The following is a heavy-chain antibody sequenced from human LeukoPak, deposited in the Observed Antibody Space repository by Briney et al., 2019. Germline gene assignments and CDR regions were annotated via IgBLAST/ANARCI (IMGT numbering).Heavy chain of an antibody. J-gene: IGHJ3*02. D-gene: IGHD2-15*01. CDR1: GGTFSSYA. V-gene: IGHV1-69*05. CDR2: IIPIFGTA. Sequence: ASVKVSCKASGGTFSSYAISWVRQAPGQGLEWMGGIIPIFGTANYAQKFQGRVTITTGESTSTAYMELSSLRSEDTAVYYCARRYCSGGSCNDAFDIWGQGTMVTVSS. CDR3: ARRYCSGGSCNDAFDI.